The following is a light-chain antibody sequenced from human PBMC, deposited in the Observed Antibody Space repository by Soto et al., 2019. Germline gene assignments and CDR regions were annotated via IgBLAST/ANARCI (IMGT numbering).Light chain of an antibody. J-gene: IGKJ4*01. CDR3: QQYNNWPLLT. CDR1: QSVSTN. V-gene: IGKV3-15*01. Sequence: DIVVTQSPATLSVSPGERATLSCRASQSVSTNLAWYQQKPGQAPRLLIFGASTRATGVPARFIGSGSGTEFTLTVSSLQSEDFAVYYCQQYNNWPLLTFGGGTKVEIK. CDR2: GAS.